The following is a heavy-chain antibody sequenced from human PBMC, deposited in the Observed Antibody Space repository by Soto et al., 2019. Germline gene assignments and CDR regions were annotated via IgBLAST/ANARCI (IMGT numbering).Heavy chain of an antibody. D-gene: IGHD1-26*01. CDR2: ISGSGGST. Sequence: GGSLRLSCAASGFTFSSYAMSWVRQAPGKGLEWVSAISGSGGSTYYADSVKGRFTISRDNSKNTLYLQMNSLRAEDTAVYYCANTDIRGLGASTRTEYFQHWGQGTLVTVSS. CDR1: GFTFSSYA. CDR3: ANTDIRGLGASTRTEYFQH. J-gene: IGHJ1*01. V-gene: IGHV3-23*01.